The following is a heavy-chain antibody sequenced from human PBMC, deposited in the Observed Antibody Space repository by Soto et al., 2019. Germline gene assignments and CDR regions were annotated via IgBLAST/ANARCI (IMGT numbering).Heavy chain of an antibody. CDR1: GYTFTSYG. V-gene: IGHV1-18*01. CDR3: AGASFYDILTGPWGMDV. D-gene: IGHD3-9*01. J-gene: IGHJ6*02. CDR2: ISAYNGNT. Sequence: ASVKVSCKASGYTFTSYGISWVRQAHGQGLEWMGWISAYNGNTNYAQKLQGRVTMTTDTSTSTAYMELRSLRSDDTAVYYCAGASFYDILTGPWGMDVWGQGTTVTVSS.